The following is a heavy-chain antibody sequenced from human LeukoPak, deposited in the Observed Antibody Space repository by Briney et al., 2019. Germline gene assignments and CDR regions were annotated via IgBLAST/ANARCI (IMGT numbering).Heavy chain of an antibody. CDR2: FDPEDGET. CDR3: ATDIPRRVRGVVYSSFGMDV. D-gene: IGHD3-10*01. J-gene: IGHJ6*02. CDR1: GYTLTDLS. Sequence: ASVKVSCKVSGYTLTDLSMHWVRQAPGKGLEWLGGFDPEDGETIYAQKFQGRVTLAEDTSTDTACMELSSLRSEDTAAYYCATDIPRRVRGVVYSSFGMDVWGQGTTVTVSS. V-gene: IGHV1-24*01.